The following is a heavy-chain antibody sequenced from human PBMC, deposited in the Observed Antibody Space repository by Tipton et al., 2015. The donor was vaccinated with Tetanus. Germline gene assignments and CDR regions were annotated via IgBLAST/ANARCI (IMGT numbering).Heavy chain of an antibody. Sequence: SLRLSCAASGFTFSDYYMSWIRQAPGKGLEWVSYISSSGSTIYYADSVKGRFTISRDNVKNSLYLQMNSLRADDTAVYFCAAEGHYDTSGYSDWGQGTLVTVSS. CDR2: ISSSGSTI. D-gene: IGHD3-22*01. V-gene: IGHV3-11*04. CDR1: GFTFSDYY. CDR3: AAEGHYDTSGYSD. J-gene: IGHJ4*02.